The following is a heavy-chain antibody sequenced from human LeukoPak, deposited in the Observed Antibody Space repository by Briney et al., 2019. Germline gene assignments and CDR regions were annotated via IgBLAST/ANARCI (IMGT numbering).Heavy chain of an antibody. V-gene: IGHV1-8*03. CDR1: GYTFTSYD. J-gene: IGHJ3*02. CDR2: MNPNSGNT. Sequence: GASVKVSCKASGYTFTSYDINWVRQATGQGLEWMGWMNPNSGNTGYAQKFQGRVTITRNTSISTAYMELSSLRSEDTAVYYCARYSSGWGAFDIWGQGTMVTVSS. CDR3: ARYSSGWGAFDI. D-gene: IGHD6-19*01.